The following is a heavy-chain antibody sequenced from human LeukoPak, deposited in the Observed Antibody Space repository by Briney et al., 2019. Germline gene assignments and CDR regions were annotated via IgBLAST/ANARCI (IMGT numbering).Heavy chain of an antibody. Sequence: GGSLRLSCAASGFTFDDYGMSWVRQAPGKGLEWVSGINWNGGSTGYADSVKGRFTISRDNAKNSLYLQMNSLRAEDTALYYCARDIVSMIARLDYYYYMDVWGKGATVTVSS. CDR3: ARDIVSMIARLDYYYYMDV. CDR2: INWNGGST. J-gene: IGHJ6*03. CDR1: GFTFDDYG. D-gene: IGHD5/OR15-5a*01. V-gene: IGHV3-20*04.